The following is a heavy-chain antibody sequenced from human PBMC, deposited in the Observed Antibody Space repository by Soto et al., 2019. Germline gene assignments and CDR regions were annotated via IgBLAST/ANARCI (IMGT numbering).Heavy chain of an antibody. CDR1: GGSFSGYY. Sequence: PSETLSLTCAVYGGSFSGYYWSWIRQPPGKGLEWIGEINHSGSTNYNPSLKSRVTISVDTSKNQFSLKLSSVTAADTAVYYCAVGSSSWYYYYGMDVWGQGTTVTVS. CDR3: AVGSSSWYYYYGMDV. CDR2: INHSGST. V-gene: IGHV4-34*01. J-gene: IGHJ6*02. D-gene: IGHD6-13*01.